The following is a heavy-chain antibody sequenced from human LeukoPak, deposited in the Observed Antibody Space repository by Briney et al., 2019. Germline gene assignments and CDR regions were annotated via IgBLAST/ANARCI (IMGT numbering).Heavy chain of an antibody. CDR1: GGSISSYY. J-gene: IGHJ4*02. Sequence: PSETLSLTCTVSGGSISSYYWSWIRQPPGKGLEWIGYIYYSGSTNYNPSLKSRVTISVDTSKNQFSLKLSSVTAADTAVYYCARHGPYSPFDYWGQGTLVTVSS. CDR3: ARHGPYSPFDY. D-gene: IGHD5-18*01. V-gene: IGHV4-59*08. CDR2: IYYSGST.